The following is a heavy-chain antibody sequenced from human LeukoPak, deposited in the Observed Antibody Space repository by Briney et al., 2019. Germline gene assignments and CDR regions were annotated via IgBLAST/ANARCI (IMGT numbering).Heavy chain of an antibody. CDR3: ARVGDDIVAGGSWFDP. CDR1: GYTFTGYY. Sequence: ASVKVSCKASGYTFTGYYMHWVRQAPGQGLEWMGGIIPIFGSANYAQNFQGRVTITADESTTTAYMELSSLRSEDTAVYYCARVGDDIVAGGSWFDPWGQGTLVTVSS. J-gene: IGHJ5*02. CDR2: IIPIFGSA. V-gene: IGHV1-69*13. D-gene: IGHD5-12*01.